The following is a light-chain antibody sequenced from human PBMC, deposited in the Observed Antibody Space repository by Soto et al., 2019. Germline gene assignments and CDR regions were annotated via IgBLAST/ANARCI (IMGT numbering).Light chain of an antibody. CDR2: AAS. V-gene: IGKV1-39*01. J-gene: IGKJ1*01. Sequence: DIQMTQSPSSLSASVGDRVTITCRASQSIIKCLNWYQHKPGKAPLLLIFAASNLQSGVPSRFSDSGSGTDFTLTINSLQPEDFATYYCQQSYSSPWTFGQGTKVDIK. CDR3: QQSYSSPWT. CDR1: QSIIKC.